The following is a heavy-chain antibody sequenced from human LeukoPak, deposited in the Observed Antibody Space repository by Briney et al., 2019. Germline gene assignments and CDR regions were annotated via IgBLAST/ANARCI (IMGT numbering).Heavy chain of an antibody. J-gene: IGHJ4*02. Sequence: GGSLRLSCAASGFTFDDYAMHWVRQAPGKGLEWVSGISWNSGSIGYADSVKGRFTISRDNAKNSLYLQMNSLRAEDTAVYYCAKDLGVRGVKKIAPFDYWGQGTLVTVSS. CDR1: GFTFDDYA. CDR3: AKDLGVRGVKKIAPFDY. D-gene: IGHD3-10*01. CDR2: ISWNSGSI. V-gene: IGHV3-9*01.